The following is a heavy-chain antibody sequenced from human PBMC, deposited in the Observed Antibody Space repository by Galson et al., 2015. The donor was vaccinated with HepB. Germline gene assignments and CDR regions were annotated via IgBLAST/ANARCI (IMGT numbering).Heavy chain of an antibody. CDR1: GFTFSSYA. V-gene: IGHV3-23*01. D-gene: IGHD3-22*01. Sequence: SLRLSCAAFGFTFSSYAMSWVRQAPGKGLEWVSAISGSGGSTYYADSVKGRFTISRDNSKNTPYLQMNSLRAEDTAVYYCAKGTYYYDSSGPLNWGQGTLVTVSS. J-gene: IGHJ4*02. CDR3: AKGTYYYDSSGPLN. CDR2: ISGSGGST.